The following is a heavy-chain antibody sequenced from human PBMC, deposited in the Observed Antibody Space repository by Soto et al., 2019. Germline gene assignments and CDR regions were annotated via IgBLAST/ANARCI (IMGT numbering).Heavy chain of an antibody. J-gene: IGHJ3*02. CDR2: INRDGSKK. D-gene: IGHD6-13*01. Sequence: EVQLEESGGDLVQPGGSLRLSCAASGFTLSAYWMTWVRQAPGKGLEWVANINRDGSKKSYLDSVRGRFTISRDNVGNSLYLQMDGLRADDPAEYYCAGDVSPGSSSLYLDALDIWGQGTMVTVSS. CDR1: GFTLSAYW. V-gene: IGHV3-7*05. CDR3: AGDVSPGSSSLYLDALDI.